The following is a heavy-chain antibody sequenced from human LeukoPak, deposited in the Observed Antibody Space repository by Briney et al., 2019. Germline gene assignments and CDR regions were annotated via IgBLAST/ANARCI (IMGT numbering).Heavy chain of an antibody. CDR1: GYTFTSYY. CDR2: INPSGGST. J-gene: IGHJ6*02. Sequence: GASVKVSCKASGYTFTSYYMHWVRQAPGQGLEWMGIINPSGGSTSYAQKFQGRVTMTRDTSISTAYMELSRLRSDDTAVYYCARDKVAATYYYYGMDVWGQGTTVTVSS. CDR3: ARDKVAATYYYYGMDV. D-gene: IGHD2-15*01. V-gene: IGHV1-46*01.